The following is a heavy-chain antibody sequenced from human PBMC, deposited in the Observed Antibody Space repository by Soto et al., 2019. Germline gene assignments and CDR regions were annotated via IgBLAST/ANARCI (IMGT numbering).Heavy chain of an antibody. D-gene: IGHD2-2*01. CDR3: AGVPAAGGAGKYNWFDP. V-gene: IGHV3-48*02. Sequence: GGSLRLSCAASGFTFSSYSMNWVRQAPGKGLEWVSYISSSSSTIYYADSVKGRFTISRDNAKNSLYLQMNSLRDEDTAVYYCAGVPAAGGAGKYNWFDPWGQGTLVTVSS. CDR1: GFTFSSYS. J-gene: IGHJ5*02. CDR2: ISSSSSTI.